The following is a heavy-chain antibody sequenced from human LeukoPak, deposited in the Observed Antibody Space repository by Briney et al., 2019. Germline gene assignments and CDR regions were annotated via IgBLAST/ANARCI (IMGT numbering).Heavy chain of an antibody. Sequence: GGSLRLSCVASGFTFSDAWMSWVRQAPGKGLEWVGHVRSNTAGGTTDYAAPVKGRFTISRDDSKNMLYLQMNSLKTEDTAVYYCTTEFYGALKDWGQGTLVTVSS. J-gene: IGHJ4*02. V-gene: IGHV3-15*01. CDR1: GFTFSDAW. CDR3: TTEFYGALKD. CDR2: VRSNTAGGTT. D-gene: IGHD4-17*01.